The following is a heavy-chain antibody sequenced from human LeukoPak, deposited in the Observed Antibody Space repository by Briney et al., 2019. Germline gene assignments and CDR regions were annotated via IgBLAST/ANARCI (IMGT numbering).Heavy chain of an antibody. D-gene: IGHD3-22*01. CDR1: GGSFSGYY. Sequence: SETLSLTCAVYGGSFSGYYWSWIRQPPGKGLEWIGEINHSGSTNYNPSLKSRVTISVDTSKNQFSLKLSSVTAADTAVYYCARDGMDYYDSSGLDYWGPGTLVTVSS. V-gene: IGHV4-34*01. J-gene: IGHJ4*02. CDR2: INHSGST. CDR3: ARDGMDYYDSSGLDY.